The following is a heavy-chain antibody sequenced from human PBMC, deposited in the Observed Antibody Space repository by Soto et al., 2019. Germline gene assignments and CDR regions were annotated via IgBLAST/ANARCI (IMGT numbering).Heavy chain of an antibody. V-gene: IGHV1-3*01. CDR1: GXTFTSYA. J-gene: IGHJ5*02. Sequence: ASVKVSCKASGXTFTSYAMHWVRQAPGQRLEWMGWINAGNGNTKYSQKFQGRVTITRDTSASTAYLQWSSLKASDTAMYYCARQVAAAAHWFDPWGQGTLVTVSS. CDR3: ARQVAAAAHWFDP. D-gene: IGHD6-13*01. CDR2: INAGNGNT.